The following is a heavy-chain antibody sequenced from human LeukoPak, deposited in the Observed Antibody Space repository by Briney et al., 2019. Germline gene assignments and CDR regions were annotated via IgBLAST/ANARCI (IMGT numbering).Heavy chain of an antibody. V-gene: IGHV3-23*01. CDR3: AKDSGRDYYDSSGYYYPFDY. Sequence: SGGSQRLSCAASGFTFSRYAMSWVRQSPGKGLEWVSSISGSGGSTYYADSVKGRFTSSRDNSKNTLYLQVNSLRAEDTAVYYCAKDSGRDYYDSSGYYYPFDYWGQGTLVTVSS. CDR2: ISGSGGST. J-gene: IGHJ4*02. D-gene: IGHD3-22*01. CDR1: GFTFSRYA.